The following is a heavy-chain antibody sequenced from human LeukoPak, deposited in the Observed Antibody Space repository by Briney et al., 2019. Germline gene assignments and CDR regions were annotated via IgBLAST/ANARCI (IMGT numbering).Heavy chain of an antibody. CDR1: GGSISSSSYY. Sequence: SEPLSLTCTVSGGSISSSSYYWGWIRQPPGKGLEWIGSIHYSGSTYYNPSLKSRVTISEDTSKNQFSLKLSSVTAADTAVYYCAREVRSAWASFGPWGQGTLVTVSS. J-gene: IGHJ5*02. CDR3: AREVRSAWASFGP. CDR2: IHYSGST. D-gene: IGHD1-26*01. V-gene: IGHV4-39*07.